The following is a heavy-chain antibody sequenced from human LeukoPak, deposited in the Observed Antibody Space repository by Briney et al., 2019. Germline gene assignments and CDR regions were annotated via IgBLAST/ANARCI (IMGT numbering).Heavy chain of an antibody. J-gene: IGHJ4*02. Sequence: KPSETLSLTCGVYGYSISSGYYWGRTRQPPGKGLEWIGSIYHSGSTYYNPSLKSRVTISVDTSKNQFSLKLTSVTAADTAVYYCARGRDGYPKWGQGTLVTVSS. V-gene: IGHV4-38-2*01. D-gene: IGHD5-24*01. CDR2: IYHSGST. CDR1: GYSISSGYY. CDR3: ARGRDGYPK.